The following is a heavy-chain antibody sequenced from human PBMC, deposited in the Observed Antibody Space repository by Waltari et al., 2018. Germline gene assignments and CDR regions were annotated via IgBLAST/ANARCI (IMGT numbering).Heavy chain of an antibody. Sequence: EVQLVESGGGLVQPGGSLRLSCAASGFILGRYWMSWVRQAPGKGLEWVANIKYDGSEKHYVDSVKGRFTISRDNLKDSLYLQMNSLRVEDTAVYYCVRDLVNFWLSFDALDMWGQGTMVTVSS. V-gene: IGHV3-7*01. CDR3: VRDLVNFWLSFDALDM. CDR2: IKYDGSEK. CDR1: GFILGRYW. J-gene: IGHJ3*02. D-gene: IGHD3-3*01.